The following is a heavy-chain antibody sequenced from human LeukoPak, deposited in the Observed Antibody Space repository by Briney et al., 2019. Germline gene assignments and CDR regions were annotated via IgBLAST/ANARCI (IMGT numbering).Heavy chain of an antibody. CDR3: ARLMVRGANWFDP. Sequence: SVKVSCKASGGTFSSYAISWVRQAPGQGLEWMGGIIPIFGTANYAQKFQGRVTITADKSTSTAYMERSSLRSEDTAVYYCARLMVRGANWFDPWGQGTLVTVSS. CDR2: IIPIFGTA. V-gene: IGHV1-69*06. J-gene: IGHJ5*02. D-gene: IGHD3-10*01. CDR1: GGTFSSYA.